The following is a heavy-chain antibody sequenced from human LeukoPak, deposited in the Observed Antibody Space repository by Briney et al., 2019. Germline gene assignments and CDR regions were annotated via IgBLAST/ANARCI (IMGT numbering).Heavy chain of an antibody. CDR1: GLTPSGYW. J-gene: IGHJ4*02. Sequence: GGSLRLSCAASGLTPSGYWMHWVRHAPGKGLVWVSRINGDASSTSYADPVKGRFTISRDNAKSTLYLQMNSLRVEDTAVYYCARARGNTYGYFEYWGQGTLVTVSS. D-gene: IGHD5-18*01. CDR3: ARARGNTYGYFEY. V-gene: IGHV3-74*01. CDR2: INGDASST.